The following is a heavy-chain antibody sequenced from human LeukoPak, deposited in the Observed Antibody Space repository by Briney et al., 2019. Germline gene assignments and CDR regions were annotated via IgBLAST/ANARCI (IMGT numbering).Heavy chain of an antibody. CDR2: IFSGST. CDR1: GGSISSSSYY. V-gene: IGHV4-39*01. CDR3: ARRGDGSGSYYQYNWFDP. Sequence: SETLSLTCTVSGGSISSSSYYWGWIRQPPGKGLERIGSIFSGSTYYNPSLKSRVTISVDTSKTQLSLRLSSVTAADTAVYYCARRGDGSGSYYQYNWFDPWGQGTLVTVSS. J-gene: IGHJ5*02. D-gene: IGHD3-10*01.